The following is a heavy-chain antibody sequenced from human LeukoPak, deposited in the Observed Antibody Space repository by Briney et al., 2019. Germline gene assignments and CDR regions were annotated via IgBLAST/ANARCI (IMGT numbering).Heavy chain of an antibody. CDR2: IIPIFGTA. CDR1: GGTFSSYA. V-gene: IGHV1-69*01. CDR3: ARESNMGDCYGSGRPNWFDP. Sequence: SSVKVSCKASGGTFSSYAISWVRQAPGQGLEWMGGIIPIFGTANYAQKFQGRVTITADESTSTAYMELSSLRSEDTAVYYCARESNMGDCYGSGRPNWFDPWGQGTLVTVSS. J-gene: IGHJ5*02. D-gene: IGHD3-10*01.